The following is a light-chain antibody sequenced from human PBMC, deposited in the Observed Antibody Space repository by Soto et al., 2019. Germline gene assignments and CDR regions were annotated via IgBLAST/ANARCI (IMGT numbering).Light chain of an antibody. V-gene: IGKV2-28*01. Sequence: DIVMTQSPLSLPVTPGEPASISCRSSQSLLHSNGDNYLGWYLQKPGQSPQLLIYLGSNRASGVPDRFSGSGSGTDFTLKISRVEAEDVGVYYCLQVLQPYTFGQGTKLEIK. CDR1: QSLLHSNGDNY. CDR3: LQVLQPYT. CDR2: LGS. J-gene: IGKJ2*01.